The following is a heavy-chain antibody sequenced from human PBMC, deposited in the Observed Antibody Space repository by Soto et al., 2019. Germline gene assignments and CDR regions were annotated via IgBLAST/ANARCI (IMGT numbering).Heavy chain of an antibody. D-gene: IGHD2-2*01. J-gene: IGHJ4*02. CDR2: ISGSGGST. Sequence: GGSLRLSCAASGFTFSSYAMSWVRQAPGKGLEWVSAISGSGGSTYYADSVKGRFTISRDNSKNTLYLQMNSLRAEDTAVYYCAKDRSPYCSSTSCYAFDYWGQGTLVTVSS. CDR3: AKDRSPYCSSTSCYAFDY. V-gene: IGHV3-23*01. CDR1: GFTFSSYA.